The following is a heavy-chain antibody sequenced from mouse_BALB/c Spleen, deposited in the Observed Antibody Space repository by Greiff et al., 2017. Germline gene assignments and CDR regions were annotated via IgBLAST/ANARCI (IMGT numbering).Heavy chain of an antibody. CDR1: GFTFTSYW. J-gene: IGHJ2*01. V-gene: IGHV1-7*01. CDR2: INPSTGYT. Sequence: VKLQESGAELAKPWASVKMSCNASGFTFTSYWMHWVKQRPGQGLEWIGYINPSTGYTDYNQKFKDKAKLTADKSSSTAYMQLSSQTSGDSAVYYCARPNWFDYWGQGTTLTVSS. CDR3: ARPNWFDY. D-gene: IGHD4-1*01.